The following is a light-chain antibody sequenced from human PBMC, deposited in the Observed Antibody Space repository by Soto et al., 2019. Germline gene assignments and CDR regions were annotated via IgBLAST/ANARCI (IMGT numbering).Light chain of an antibody. Sequence: IQMTQSPSTLSASVGYRVTITCRASQTISASLDWYQQKPGKAPKLLIYKASTLKSGVPSRFSGSGSGTEFTLTISSLQTDDFATYSCQQYEAFSWAFGQGTKVEIK. CDR3: QQYEAFSWA. V-gene: IGKV1-5*03. CDR2: KAS. CDR1: QTISAS. J-gene: IGKJ1*01.